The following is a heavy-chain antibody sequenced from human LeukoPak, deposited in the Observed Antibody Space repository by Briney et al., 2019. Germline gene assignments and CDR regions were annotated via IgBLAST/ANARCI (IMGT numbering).Heavy chain of an antibody. CDR3: ARSRITFGGVIATPYYYYYYMDV. V-gene: IGHV3-48*04. D-gene: IGHD3-16*02. J-gene: IGHJ6*03. CDR1: GFTFSSYS. Sequence: GGSLRLSCAASGFTFSSYSMNWVRQAPGKGLEWVSYISSSGSTMYYADSVKGRFTISRDNAKNSLYLQMNSLRAEDTAVYYCARSRITFGGVIATPYYYYYYMDVWGKGTTVTISS. CDR2: ISSSGSTM.